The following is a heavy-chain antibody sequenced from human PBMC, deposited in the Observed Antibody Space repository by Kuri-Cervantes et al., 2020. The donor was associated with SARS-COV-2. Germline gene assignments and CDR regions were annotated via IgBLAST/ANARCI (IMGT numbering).Heavy chain of an antibody. CDR2: IKHTGST. J-gene: IGHJ4*02. CDR1: DVSFSGYY. V-gene: IGHV4-34*01. Sequence: SQTLSLTCAVYDVSFSGYYWNCLRQPPGKGLEWIWQIKHTGSTNYNPSLKSRVTISPDTSKNQFSLTLSSVTAADTAVYYFANTGGSSGGWGQGTMVTVSS. CDR3: ANTGGSSGG. D-gene: IGHD6-19*01.